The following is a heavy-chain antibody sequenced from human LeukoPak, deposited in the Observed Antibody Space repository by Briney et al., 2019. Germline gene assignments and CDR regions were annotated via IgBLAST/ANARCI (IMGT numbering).Heavy chain of an antibody. CDR3: ARGRYCSGGSCANPSYY. CDR1: GFTDSTNY. CDR2: FYSGGST. D-gene: IGHD2-15*01. V-gene: IGHV3-66*02. Sequence: GGPLRLSCGASGFTDSTNYTSWVREAPGKGLECVSLFYSGGSTYYADSVKGRFTISRDNSKNTLYLQMNSLRAEDTAMYYCARGRYCSGGSCANPSYYWGQGTLVTVSS. J-gene: IGHJ4*02.